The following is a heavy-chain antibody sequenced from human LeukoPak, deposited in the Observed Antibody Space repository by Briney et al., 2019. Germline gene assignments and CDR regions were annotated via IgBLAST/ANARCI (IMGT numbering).Heavy chain of an antibody. J-gene: IGHJ6*02. CDR1: GYTFTSYG. CDR3: ASTVGITFGGRYGMDA. V-gene: IGHV1-18*01. Sequence: ASVKVSCKASGYTFTSYGISWVRQAPGQGLEWMGWISAYNGNTNYAQKLQGRVTMTTDTSTSTAYMELRSLRSGDTAVYYCASTVGITFGGRYGMDAWGQGTTVTVSS. D-gene: IGHD3-16*01. CDR2: ISAYNGNT.